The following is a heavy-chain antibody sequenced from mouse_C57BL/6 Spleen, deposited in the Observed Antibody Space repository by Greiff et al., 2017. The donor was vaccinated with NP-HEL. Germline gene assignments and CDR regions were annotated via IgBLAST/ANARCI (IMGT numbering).Heavy chain of an antibody. CDR1: GFTFSSYS. CDR3: ARENANKTCFAY. CDR2: ISDGGSYT. Sequence: EVMLVESGGGLVKPGGSLKLSCAASGFTFSSYSMSWVRQTPEKRLEWVATISDGGSYTYYPDNVKGRFTISRDNAKNNLYLQMSHLKSEDTAMYYCARENANKTCFAYWGQGTLVTVSA. V-gene: IGHV5-4*01. J-gene: IGHJ3*01.